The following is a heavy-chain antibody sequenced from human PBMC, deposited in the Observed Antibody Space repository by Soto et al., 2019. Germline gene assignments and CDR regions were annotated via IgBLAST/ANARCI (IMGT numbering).Heavy chain of an antibody. V-gene: IGHV1-69*04. CDR3: ARDARSSFDWFDP. J-gene: IGHJ5*02. Sequence: SVNVSCKASAGTFSSYTISWVRQAPGQGLKWMGRIIPILGIANYAQKFQGRVTITADKSTSTAYMELSSLRSEDTAVYYCARDARSSFDWFDPWGQGTLVTVSS. CDR2: IIPILGIA. CDR1: AGTFSSYT.